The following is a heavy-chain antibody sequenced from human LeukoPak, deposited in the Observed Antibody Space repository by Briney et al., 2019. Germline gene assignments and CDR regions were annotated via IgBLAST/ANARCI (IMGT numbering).Heavy chain of an antibody. J-gene: IGHJ4*02. D-gene: IGHD6-19*01. CDR1: GDSISSGGYY. CDR2: IYNSGYT. CDR3: ARTNDGEKQWLIQVDY. V-gene: IGHV4-31*03. Sequence: SEALSLTCTVSGDSISSGGYYWSWIRQHPGEGLEWIGYIYNSGYTYYNPSLKSRVTILVDTSKNQFSLKLSSVTAADTAVYYCARTNDGEKQWLIQVDYWGQGTLVTVSS.